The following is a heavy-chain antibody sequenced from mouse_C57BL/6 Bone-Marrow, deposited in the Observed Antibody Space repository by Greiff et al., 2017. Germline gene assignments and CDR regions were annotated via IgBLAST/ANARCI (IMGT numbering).Heavy chain of an antibody. CDR1: GFTFSSYG. V-gene: IGHV5-6*01. CDR2: ISSGGSYT. Sequence: VQLKESGGDLVKPGGSLKLSCAASGFTFSSYGMSWVRQTPDKRLEWVATISSGGSYTYYPDSVKGRFTIARDNAKNTLYLQMSSLKSEDTAMYYCASFTAQGYAMDYWGQGTSVTVSS. D-gene: IGHD3-2*02. CDR3: ASFTAQGYAMDY. J-gene: IGHJ4*01.